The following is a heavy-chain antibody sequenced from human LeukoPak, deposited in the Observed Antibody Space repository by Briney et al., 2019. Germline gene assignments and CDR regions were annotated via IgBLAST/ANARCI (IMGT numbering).Heavy chain of an antibody. Sequence: ASVKVPCKASGYTFTGYYMHWVRQAPGQGLEWMGWINPNSGGTNYAQKFQGRVTMTRDTSISTAYMELSRLRSDDTAVYYCARDSDYYDSSGYLYWGQGTLVTVSS. CDR2: INPNSGGT. V-gene: IGHV1-2*02. CDR1: GYTFTGYY. J-gene: IGHJ4*02. D-gene: IGHD3-22*01. CDR3: ARDSDYYDSSGYLY.